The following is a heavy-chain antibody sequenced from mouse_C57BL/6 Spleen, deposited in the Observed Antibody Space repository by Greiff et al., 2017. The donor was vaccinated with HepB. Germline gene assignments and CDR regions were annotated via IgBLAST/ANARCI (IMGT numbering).Heavy chain of an antibody. J-gene: IGHJ2*01. D-gene: IGHD1-1*01. V-gene: IGHV1-55*01. CDR2: IYPGSGST. CDR1: GYTFTSYW. Sequence: QVQLQQPGAELVKPGASVKLSCKASGYTFTSYWMHWVKQRPGQGLEWIGDIYPGSGSTNYNEKFKSKATLTVDTSSSTAYMQLSSLTSEDSAVYYCARSGYYGSSQYYFDYWGQGTTLTVSS. CDR3: ARSGYYGSSQYYFDY.